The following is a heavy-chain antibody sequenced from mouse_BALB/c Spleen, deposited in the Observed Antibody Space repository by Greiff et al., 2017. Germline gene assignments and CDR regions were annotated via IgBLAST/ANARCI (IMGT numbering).Heavy chain of an antibody. J-gene: IGHJ3*01. D-gene: IGHD1-1*01. CDR1: GFSLTSYG. CDR2: IWAGGST. V-gene: IGHV2-9*02. Sequence: VKLVESGPGLVQPSQSLSITCTVSGFSLTSYGVHWVRQPPGKGLEWLGVIWAGGSTNYNSALMSRLSISKDNSKSQVFLKMNSLQTDDTAMYYCASYYGSSLFAYWGQGTLVTVSA. CDR3: ASYYGSSLFAY.